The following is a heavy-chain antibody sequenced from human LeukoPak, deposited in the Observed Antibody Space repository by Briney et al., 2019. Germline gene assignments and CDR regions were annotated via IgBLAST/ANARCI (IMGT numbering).Heavy chain of an antibody. V-gene: IGHV1-18*01. Sequence: ASVKVSCKASGYTFTSYGISWVRQAPGQGLEWMGWISAYNGNTNYAQKLQGRVTMTTDTSTGTAYMELRSLRSDDTAVYYCARDQGIAVAGMEFDYWGQGTLVTVSS. J-gene: IGHJ4*02. CDR3: ARDQGIAVAGMEFDY. CDR2: ISAYNGNT. D-gene: IGHD6-19*01. CDR1: GYTFTSYG.